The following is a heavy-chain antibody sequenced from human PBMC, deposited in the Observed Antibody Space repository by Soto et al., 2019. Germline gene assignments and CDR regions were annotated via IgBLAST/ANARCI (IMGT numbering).Heavy chain of an antibody. CDR1: GYTFTSYG. J-gene: IGHJ5*02. Sequence: GASVKVSCKASGYTFTSYGISWVRQAPGQGLEWMGWISAYNGNTNYAQKLQGRVTMTTDTSTSTAYMELRSLRSDDTAVYYCARGYDYDFWSGYRLDNWFDPWGQGTLVTVSS. CDR2: ISAYNGNT. CDR3: ARGYDYDFWSGYRLDNWFDP. D-gene: IGHD3-3*01. V-gene: IGHV1-18*01.